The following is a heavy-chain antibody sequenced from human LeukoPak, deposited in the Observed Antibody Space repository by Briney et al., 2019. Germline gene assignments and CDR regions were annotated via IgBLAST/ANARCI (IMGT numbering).Heavy chain of an antibody. Sequence: GGSLRLSCAASGFTFSTYSMNWVRQAPGKGLEWVSYISSSGSTIYYADSVKGRFTISRDNAKSSLYLQMNSLRAEDTAVYYCARRLRRNYFDYWGQGTLVTVSS. CDR3: ARRLRRNYFDY. CDR1: GFTFSTYS. CDR2: ISSSGSTI. V-gene: IGHV3-48*04. D-gene: IGHD4-17*01. J-gene: IGHJ4*02.